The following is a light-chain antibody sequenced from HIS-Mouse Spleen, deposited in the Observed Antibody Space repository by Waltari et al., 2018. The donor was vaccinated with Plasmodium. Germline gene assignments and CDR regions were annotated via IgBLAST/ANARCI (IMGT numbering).Light chain of an antibody. J-gene: IGLJ3*02. V-gene: IGLV2-23*01. CDR3: CSYAGSSTWV. CDR1: SSDVGRYNL. CDR2: EGS. Sequence: QSALTQPASVSGSPGQSNTISGTGTSSDVGRYNLVSWYQQHPGKAPKLMIYEGSKRPSGVSNRFSGSKSGNTASLTISGLQAEDEADYYCCSYAGSSTWVFGGGTKLTVL.